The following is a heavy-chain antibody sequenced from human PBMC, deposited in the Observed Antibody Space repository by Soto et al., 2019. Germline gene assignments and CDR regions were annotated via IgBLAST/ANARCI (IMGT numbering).Heavy chain of an antibody. CDR1: GFTFSNYA. CDR3: AKESLARGIDY. CDR2: ISGAGSNT. D-gene: IGHD3-10*01. J-gene: IGHJ4*02. Sequence: EVQLLDSGGGLVQPGGSLRLSCAASGFTFSNYAMSWVRQAPGKGLDWVSTISGAGSNTYYADSVKGRFSISRDNSKNMAYLEMKNLRAEDTAVYYCAKESLARGIDYWGQGTLVTVSS. V-gene: IGHV3-23*01.